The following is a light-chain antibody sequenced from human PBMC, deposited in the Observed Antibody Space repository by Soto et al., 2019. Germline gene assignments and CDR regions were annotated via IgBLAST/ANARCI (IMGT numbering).Light chain of an antibody. V-gene: IGKV3-11*01. CDR1: QSIRTS. CDR2: DAS. J-gene: IGKJ5*01. CDR3: QQRNVWPPIT. Sequence: EVVLTQSPATLSLSPGERSTLGCRASQSIRTSLAWYQQKPGQAPRLVIFDASNRANGVPARFGGSGSGTDFTLTINSLEPEDFAVYYCQQRNVWPPITFGQGTRLEI.